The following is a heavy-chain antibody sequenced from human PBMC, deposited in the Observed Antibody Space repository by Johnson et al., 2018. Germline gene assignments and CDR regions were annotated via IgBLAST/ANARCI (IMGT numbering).Heavy chain of an antibody. D-gene: IGHD1-7*01. CDR1: GFTFSSYA. Sequence: QVQLVESGGGVVQPGRSLRLSCAASGFTFSSYALHWVRQAPGKGLEWVAFISYDGNNKHYADSVKGRFTISRDNSKNTLYLQRNSLRPEDTAVYYCAREARGTTGTFDIWGQGAMVTVSS. J-gene: IGHJ3*02. V-gene: IGHV3-30-3*01. CDR3: AREARGTTGTFDI. CDR2: ISYDGNNK.